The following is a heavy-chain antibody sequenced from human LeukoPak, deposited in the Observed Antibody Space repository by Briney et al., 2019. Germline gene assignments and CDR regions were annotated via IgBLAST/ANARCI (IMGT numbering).Heavy chain of an antibody. J-gene: IGHJ4*02. D-gene: IGHD3-16*01. CDR3: ARDPGAYFYY. CDR1: GFTFTNYW. Sequence: PGGSLRHSRAAPGFTFTNYWMHWVRPAPGKGLVWVSHINTNESSTNYADTVKGRFTISRDNAKNTLYLQMNRLRAEDTAVYYCARDPGAYFYYWGQGTLVTVSS. CDR2: INTNESST. V-gene: IGHV3-74*01.